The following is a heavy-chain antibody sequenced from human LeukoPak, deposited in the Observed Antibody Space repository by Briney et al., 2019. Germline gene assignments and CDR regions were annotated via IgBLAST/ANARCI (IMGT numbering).Heavy chain of an antibody. Sequence: PGGSLRLSCAASGFTFDDYAMHWVRQAPGKGLEWVSGISWNSGSIGYADSVKGRFTISRDNAKNSLYLQMNSLRAEDTALYYCALLGGIAAAGDYWGQGTLVTVSS. CDR2: ISWNSGSI. V-gene: IGHV3-9*01. D-gene: IGHD6-13*01. CDR1: GFTFDDYA. CDR3: ALLGGIAAAGDY. J-gene: IGHJ4*02.